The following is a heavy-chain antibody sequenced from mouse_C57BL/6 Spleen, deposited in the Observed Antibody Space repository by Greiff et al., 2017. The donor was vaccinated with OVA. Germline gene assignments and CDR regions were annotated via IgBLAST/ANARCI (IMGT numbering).Heavy chain of an antibody. CDR1: GFNIKDYY. CDR2: IDPEDGDT. V-gene: IGHV14-1*01. D-gene: IGHD2-3*01. CDR3: ILIYDGYYVYAMDY. Sequence: EVQLQQSGAELVRPGASVKLSCTASGFNIKDYYMHWVKQRPEQGLEWIGRIDPEDGDTEYAPKFQGKATMTADTSSNTAYLQLSSLTSEDTAVYYCILIYDGYYVYAMDYWGQGTSVTVSS. J-gene: IGHJ4*01.